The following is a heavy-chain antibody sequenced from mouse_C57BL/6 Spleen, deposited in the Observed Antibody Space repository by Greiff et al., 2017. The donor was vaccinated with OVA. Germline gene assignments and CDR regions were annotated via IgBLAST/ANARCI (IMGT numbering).Heavy chain of an antibody. Sequence: EVKLMESGGGLVKPGGSLKLSCAASGFTFSSYAMSWVRQTPEKRLEWVATISDGGSYTYYPDNVKGRFTISRDNAKNNLYLQMSHLKSEDTAMYYCARESPNWDFDCWGQGTTLTVSS. CDR2: ISDGGSYT. CDR1: GFTFSSYA. J-gene: IGHJ2*01. V-gene: IGHV5-4*01. CDR3: ARESPNWDFDC. D-gene: IGHD4-1*01.